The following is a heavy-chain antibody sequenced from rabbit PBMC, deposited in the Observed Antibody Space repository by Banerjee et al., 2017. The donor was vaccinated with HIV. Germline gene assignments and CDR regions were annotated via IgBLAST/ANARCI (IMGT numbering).Heavy chain of an antibody. J-gene: IGHJ4*01. V-gene: IGHV1S47*01. CDR1: GFDISSYR. CDR2: IYNGDGGT. CDR3: ARDLAGVIGWNFGL. D-gene: IGHD4-1*01. Sequence: QEQLLESGGGLVQPEGSLTLTCKASGFDISSYRMCWVRQAPGKRPEWIACIYNGDGGTYYASWVNGQFTISKSTSLNTVTLQMTSLTAADTATYFCARDLAGVIGWNFGLWGPGTLVTVS.